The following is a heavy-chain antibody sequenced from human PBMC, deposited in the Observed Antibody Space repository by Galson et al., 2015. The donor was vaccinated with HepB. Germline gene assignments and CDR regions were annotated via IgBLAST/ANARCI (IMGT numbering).Heavy chain of an antibody. CDR1: GFTFIGYH. Sequence: SVKVSCKGSGFTFIGYHIHWVGQAPGQGLEWLGRINPNGCATTYAQQFQGRVTLTRTTYSKTAYMELTSLKPDDSAVYYCARDLRPTNFGVFTLDYWGQGSLVTVSS. J-gene: IGHJ4*02. CDR3: ARDLRPTNFGVFTLDY. CDR2: INPNGCAT. V-gene: IGHV1-2*06. D-gene: IGHD3-3*01.